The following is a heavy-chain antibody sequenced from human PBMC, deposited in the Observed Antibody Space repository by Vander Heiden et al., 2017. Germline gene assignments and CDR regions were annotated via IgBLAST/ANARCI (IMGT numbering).Heavy chain of an antibody. CDR2: IYNSGTN. CDR1: GYSISSGYF. V-gene: IGHV4-38-2*02. J-gene: IGHJ5*02. Sequence: QVQLQESGPGLVKPSATLSLPCAVSGYSISSGYFWGWIRQHPGKGLGWSGSIYNSGTNYYNPSLKSRVTISVDTSKNQFSLKLRSVTAAATAVYYCAIEGRQLWLGGFDPWGQGTLVTVYS. D-gene: IGHD5-18*01. CDR3: AIEGRQLWLGGFDP.